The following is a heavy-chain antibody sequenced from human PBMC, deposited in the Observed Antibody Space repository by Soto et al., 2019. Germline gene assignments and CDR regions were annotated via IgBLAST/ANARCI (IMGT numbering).Heavy chain of an antibody. V-gene: IGHV3-66*01. J-gene: IGHJ4*02. Sequence: EVHLVQSGGGLVQPGGSLRLSCAASGFTVSNNYLSWVRQAPGKGLQWVSLIYSDGGTDYAESVKGRFTISRDNSKNTLYLQMNSLKAEDTAIYYCATRMTTAPYWGQGTLVTVS. CDR3: ATRMTTAPY. CDR2: IYSDGGT. CDR1: GFTVSNNY. D-gene: IGHD4-17*01.